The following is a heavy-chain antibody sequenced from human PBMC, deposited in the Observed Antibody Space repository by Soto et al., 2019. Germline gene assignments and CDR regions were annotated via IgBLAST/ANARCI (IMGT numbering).Heavy chain of an antibody. J-gene: IGHJ4*02. CDR3: ARGWLQYLYYFDY. V-gene: IGHV1-69*13. CDR2: IIPIFGTA. Sequence: SVKVSCKASGGTFSSYAISGVRQAPGQGLEWMGGIIPIFGTANYAQKFQGRVTITADESTSTAYMELSSLRSEDTAVYYCARGWLQYLYYFDYWGQGTLVTVSS. D-gene: IGHD3-9*01. CDR1: GGTFSSYA.